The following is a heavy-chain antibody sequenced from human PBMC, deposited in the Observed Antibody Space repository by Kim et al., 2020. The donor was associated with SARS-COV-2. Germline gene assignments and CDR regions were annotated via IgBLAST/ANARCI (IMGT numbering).Heavy chain of an antibody. CDR2: INPNSGGT. V-gene: IGHV1-2*06. CDR1: GYTFTGYY. J-gene: IGHJ3*02. Sequence: ASVKVSCKASGYTFTGYYMHWVRQAPGQGLEWMGRINPNSGGTNYAQKFQGRVTMTRDTSISTAYMELSRLRSDDTAVYYCARERPRAVAGTVRSTVPVFDIWGQGTMVTVSS. CDR3: ARERPRAVAGTVRSTVPVFDI. D-gene: IGHD6-19*01.